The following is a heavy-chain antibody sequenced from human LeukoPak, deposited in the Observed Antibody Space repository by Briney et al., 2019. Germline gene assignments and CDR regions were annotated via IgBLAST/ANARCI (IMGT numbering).Heavy chain of an antibody. Sequence: GGSLRLSCAASGFTFSSYIMCCVREAPGGGLEWVSYIFRSSSTIYYADSVKGGFTIFRDNAKNSLYMRMNRLRDEDTAVYYCGRFLPLWQQLAKFDYWGQGTPVSVSS. CDR2: IFRSSSTI. V-gene: IGHV3-48*02. CDR1: GFTFSSYI. CDR3: GRFLPLWQQLAKFDY. J-gene: IGHJ4*02. D-gene: IGHD6-13*01.